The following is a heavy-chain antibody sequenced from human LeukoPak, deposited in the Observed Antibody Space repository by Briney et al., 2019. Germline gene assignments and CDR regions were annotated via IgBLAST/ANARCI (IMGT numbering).Heavy chain of an antibody. CDR2: INPNSGGT. Sequence: GASVKVSCKASGYTFTGYYMHWVRQAPGQGLEWMGWINPNSGGTNYAQKFQGRVTMTRDTSISTAYMELSSLRSEDTAVYYCATRLYYYGSGYAFDIWGQGTMVTVSS. CDR3: ATRLYYYGSGYAFDI. CDR1: GYTFTGYY. J-gene: IGHJ3*02. V-gene: IGHV1-2*02. D-gene: IGHD3-10*01.